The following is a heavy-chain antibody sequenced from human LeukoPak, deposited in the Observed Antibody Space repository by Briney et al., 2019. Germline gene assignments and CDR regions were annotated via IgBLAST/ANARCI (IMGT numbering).Heavy chain of an antibody. CDR1: GYTFTSYG. J-gene: IGHJ6*02. V-gene: IGHV1-18*01. CDR2: ISAYNDNT. Sequence: GASVKVSCKASGYTFTSYGIRWVRQAPGQGLEWMGWISAYNDNTNYAQKLQGRVTMTTDTSTSTAYMELRSLRSDDTAVYYCARDRPLDFYCSGGSCYSDYYYYYGMDVWGQGTTVTVSS. D-gene: IGHD2-15*01. CDR3: ARDRPLDFYCSGGSCYSDYYYYYGMDV.